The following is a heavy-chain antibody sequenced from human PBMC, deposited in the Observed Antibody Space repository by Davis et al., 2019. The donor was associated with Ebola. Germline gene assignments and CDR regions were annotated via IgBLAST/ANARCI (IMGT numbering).Heavy chain of an antibody. CDR1: GYKLTELS. J-gene: IGHJ4*02. D-gene: IGHD3-22*01. Sequence: ASVKVSCKVSGYKLTELSMHWVRQAPGKGLEWMGGFDPEGGETIYAQKFQGRVTMTEDTSTDTAYMELSSLRSEDTAVYYCARDRYSDGSGYFFEQSHWGQGTLVTVSS. CDR2: FDPEGGET. V-gene: IGHV1-24*01. CDR3: ARDRYSDGSGYFFEQSH.